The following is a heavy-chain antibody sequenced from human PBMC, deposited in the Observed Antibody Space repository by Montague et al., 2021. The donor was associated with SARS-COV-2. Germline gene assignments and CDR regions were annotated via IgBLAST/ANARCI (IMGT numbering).Heavy chain of an antibody. J-gene: IGHJ4*02. CDR2: PYFRTEWYS. CDR3: ARAGRGSCGDGNCYQYFFNY. CDR1: GDSVSTHRGT. D-gene: IGHD2-15*01. Sequence: CAISGDSVSTHRGTWNWVRLSPSTGLEWVGRPYFRTEWYSDYPVSVKSRISINPDPSKNQFSLQLTSVTPEDTAVYYCARAGRGSCGDGNCYQYFFNYWGQGTLVNVSS. V-gene: IGHV6-1*01.